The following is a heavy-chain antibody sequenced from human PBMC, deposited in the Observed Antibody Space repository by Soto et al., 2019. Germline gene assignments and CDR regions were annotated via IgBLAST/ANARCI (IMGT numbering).Heavy chain of an antibody. CDR2: ISGSGGST. CDR1: GFTFSSYA. Sequence: PGGSLRLSCAASGFTFSSYAMSWVRQAPGKGLGWVSAISGSGGSTYYADSVKGRFTISRDNSKNTLYLQMNSLRAEDTAVYYCARSGDSSGYYKNWFDPWGQGTLVTVSS. D-gene: IGHD3-22*01. V-gene: IGHV3-23*01. J-gene: IGHJ5*02. CDR3: ARSGDSSGYYKNWFDP.